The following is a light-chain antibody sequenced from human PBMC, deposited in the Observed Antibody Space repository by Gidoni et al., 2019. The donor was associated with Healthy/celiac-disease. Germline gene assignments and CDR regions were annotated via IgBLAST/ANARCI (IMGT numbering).Light chain of an antibody. CDR1: QSISSH. CDR2: SAA. V-gene: IGKV1-39*01. J-gene: IGKJ2*01. Sequence: DIQRTQSPSSLSASVGDRVTITCRASQSISSHLNWYQQKPGKAPKLLIYSAASLQSGVLSRFSGSAPGTDFTLTISSLQPEDVATYYCQQSYSTPYTFGQGTKLEIK. CDR3: QQSYSTPYT.